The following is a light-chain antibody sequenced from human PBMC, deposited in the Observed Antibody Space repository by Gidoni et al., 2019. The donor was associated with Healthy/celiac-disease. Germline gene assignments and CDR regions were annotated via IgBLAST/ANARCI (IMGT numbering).Light chain of an antibody. V-gene: IGLV3-21*04. CDR3: QVWDSSSDPYV. CDR1: NIGSKS. CDR2: YDS. J-gene: IGLJ1*01. Sequence: SYLLPQPPSVSVAPGKTARTTCGGNNIGSKSVHWYQQKPGQAPVLVIYYDSDRPSGIPERFSGSNSGNTATLTISRVEAGDEADYYCQVWDSSSDPYVFGTGTKVTVL.